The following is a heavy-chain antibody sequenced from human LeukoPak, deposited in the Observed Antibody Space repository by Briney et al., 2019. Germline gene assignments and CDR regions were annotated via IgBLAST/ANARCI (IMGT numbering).Heavy chain of an antibody. CDR1: GGSISSYY. CDR2: IYYRGSI. D-gene: IGHD2-2*02. Sequence: SETLSLTCTVSGGSISSYYWSWIRHPPGKGLEWIGYIYYRGSINYSPSLKCRVTISVDTSMNQFSLKLSSVTAADTAAYYCARQIVVVPAAIRESSWFDPWGQGTLVTVSS. J-gene: IGHJ5*02. CDR3: ARQIVVVPAAIRESSWFDP. V-gene: IGHV4-59*08.